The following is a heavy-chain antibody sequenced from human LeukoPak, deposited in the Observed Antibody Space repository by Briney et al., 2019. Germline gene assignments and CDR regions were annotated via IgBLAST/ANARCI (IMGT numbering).Heavy chain of an antibody. V-gene: IGHV4-59*08. CDR1: GGSISSYY. J-gene: IGHJ6*02. CDR2: IYYSGST. D-gene: IGHD3-3*01. Sequence: SETLSLTCTVSGGSISSYYWSWIRQPPGKGLEWIGYIYYSGSTNYNPSLKSRVTISVDTSKNQFSLKLSPVTAADTAVYYCARHQADYDFWSGSFYGMDVWGQGTTVTVSS. CDR3: ARHQADYDFWSGSFYGMDV.